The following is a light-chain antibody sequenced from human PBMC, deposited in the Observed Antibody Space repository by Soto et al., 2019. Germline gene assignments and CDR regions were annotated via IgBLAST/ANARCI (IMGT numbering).Light chain of an antibody. CDR1: QSVAGN. CDR2: GAS. V-gene: IGKV3-15*01. Sequence: EIVMTQSPATLSVSPGERATLSCRASQSVAGNLAWYQQKPGQAPRLLMYGASTSATGIPARFSGSGSGTDFTLTISSLQSEDFGVYYCQQYNNWPLTFGGGTKVEIK. J-gene: IGKJ4*01. CDR3: QQYNNWPLT.